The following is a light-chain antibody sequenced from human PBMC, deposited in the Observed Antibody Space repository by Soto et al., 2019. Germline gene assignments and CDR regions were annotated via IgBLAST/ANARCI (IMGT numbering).Light chain of an antibody. J-gene: IGKJ2*01. CDR2: GAS. Sequence: DIVLTQSPGTLSLSPGERATLSCRASQTTSSSYLAWYQKKPGQAPRLLIYGASSRATGIPDRFSGSGSGTDFTLTLSRLEPEDFAVYYCQQFGSSPPRYTFGQGTKLEIK. CDR1: QTTSSSY. CDR3: QQFGSSPPRYT. V-gene: IGKV3-20*01.